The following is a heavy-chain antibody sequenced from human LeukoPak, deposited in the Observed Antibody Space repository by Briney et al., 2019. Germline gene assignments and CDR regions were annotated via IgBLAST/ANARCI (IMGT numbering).Heavy chain of an antibody. Sequence: GGSLRLSCAASGFTFSDHAMTWVRQVPGKGLEWVSGISGRGGTTYSADYLKGRFTVSRDNSKNTLYLQMNDLRAEDTAEYFCAKGGYCGGTNCYFYYMDVWAKGPRSPSP. V-gene: IGHV3-23*01. J-gene: IGHJ6*03. CDR2: ISGRGGTT. D-gene: IGHD2-2*01. CDR1: GFTFSDHA. CDR3: AKGGYCGGTNCYFYYMDV.